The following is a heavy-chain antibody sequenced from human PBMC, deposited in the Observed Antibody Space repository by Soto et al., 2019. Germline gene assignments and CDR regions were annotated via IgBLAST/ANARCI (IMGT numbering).Heavy chain of an antibody. CDR1: GFTFSTYA. D-gene: IGHD3-10*01. CDR2: ISGSGGST. V-gene: IGHV3-23*01. J-gene: IGHJ6*02. CDR3: ANALLGIIRYYYGMDV. Sequence: EVQLLESGGGLVQPGGSLRLSCAASGFTFSTYAMSWVRQAPGKGLEWVSAISGSGGSTYYADSVKGRFTISRDNSKNTLYLQMNSLRDEDTAVYYCANALLGIIRYYYGMDVWGQGTTVTVSS.